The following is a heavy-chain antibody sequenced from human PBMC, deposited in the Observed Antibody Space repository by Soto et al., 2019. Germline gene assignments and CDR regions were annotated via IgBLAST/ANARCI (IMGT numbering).Heavy chain of an antibody. CDR1: GYTFTSYG. CDR3: AREGAVTTIVDYYYGMDV. D-gene: IGHD4-17*01. V-gene: IGHV1-18*01. J-gene: IGHJ6*02. Sequence: ASVKVSCKASGYTFTSYGISWVRQAPGQGLEWMGWISAYNGNTNYAQKLQGRVTMTTDTSTSTAYMELRSLRSDDTAVYYCAREGAVTTIVDYYYGMDVWGQGTTVTVSS. CDR2: ISAYNGNT.